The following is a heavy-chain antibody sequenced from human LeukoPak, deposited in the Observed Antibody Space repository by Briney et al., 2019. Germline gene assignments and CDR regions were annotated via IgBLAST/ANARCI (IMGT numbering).Heavy chain of an antibody. Sequence: SGGSLRLSCAASGFTFSSYAMSWVRQAPGTGLEWVSAIIGSGGNTYYADSVKGRFTISRDNSKNTLSLQMNSLRAEDTAVYYCAKDQAVAGTSGFDYWGQGTLVTVSS. J-gene: IGHJ4*02. D-gene: IGHD6-19*01. CDR3: AKDQAVAGTSGFDY. V-gene: IGHV3-23*01. CDR1: GFTFSSYA. CDR2: IIGSGGNT.